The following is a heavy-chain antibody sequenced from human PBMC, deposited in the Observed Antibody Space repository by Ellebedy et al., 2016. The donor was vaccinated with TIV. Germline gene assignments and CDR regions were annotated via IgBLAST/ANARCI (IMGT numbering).Heavy chain of an antibody. Sequence: GESLKISXAGSGFTFSNYAMSWVRQAPGKGLEWVSGIGGGGGSTYYADSVKGRFTISRDSAKNTLYLQMNTLRGEDTAVYYCARGGCSSTSCLDNWGQGTLVTVSS. CDR2: IGGGGGST. J-gene: IGHJ4*02. CDR3: ARGGCSSTSCLDN. CDR1: GFTFSNYA. D-gene: IGHD2-2*01. V-gene: IGHV3-23*01.